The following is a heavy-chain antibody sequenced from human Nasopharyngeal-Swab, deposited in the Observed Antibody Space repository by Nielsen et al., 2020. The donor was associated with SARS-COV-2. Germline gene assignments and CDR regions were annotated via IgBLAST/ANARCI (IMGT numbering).Heavy chain of an antibody. J-gene: IGHJ4*02. CDR1: GFTFSSVW. D-gene: IGHD3-10*01. Sequence: GGSLRLSCAAFGFTFSSVWMSWVRQAPGKGLEWVGRVKSKTDGGTTHYAAPVKGRFTISRDDSKNTLYLQMNSLKTEDTALYYCTGFGELWGQGALVTVSS. CDR2: VKSKTDGGTT. V-gene: IGHV3-15*01. CDR3: TGFGEL.